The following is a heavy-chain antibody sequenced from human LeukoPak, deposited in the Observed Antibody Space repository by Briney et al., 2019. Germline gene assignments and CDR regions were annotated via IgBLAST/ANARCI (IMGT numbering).Heavy chain of an antibody. CDR2: MNPNSGNT. CDR3: ARGPTVAGTGFY. J-gene: IGHJ4*02. D-gene: IGHD6-19*01. Sequence: GASVKVSCKASGYTFTSYDINWVRQATGQGLEWMGWMNPNSGNTGYAQKFQGRVTITGNTSISTAYMELSSLRSEDTAVYYCARGPTVAGTGFYWGQGTLVTVSS. CDR1: GYTFTSYD. V-gene: IGHV1-8*01.